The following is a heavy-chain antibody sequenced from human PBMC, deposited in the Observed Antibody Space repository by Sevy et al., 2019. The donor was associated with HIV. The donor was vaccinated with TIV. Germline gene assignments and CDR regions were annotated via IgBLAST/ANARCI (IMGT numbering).Heavy chain of an antibody. Sequence: ASVKVSCKASGYTFTSYGISWVRQAPGQGLEWMGWISAYNGNTNYAQKLQGRVTMTTDTSTSTAYMELRSLRSDDTAVYYCARDSNNDFWGGYYSYNRYYYGMDVWGQGTTVTVSS. CDR1: GYTFTSYG. CDR3: ARDSNNDFWGGYYSYNRYYYGMDV. V-gene: IGHV1-18*01. CDR2: ISAYNGNT. D-gene: IGHD3-3*01. J-gene: IGHJ6*02.